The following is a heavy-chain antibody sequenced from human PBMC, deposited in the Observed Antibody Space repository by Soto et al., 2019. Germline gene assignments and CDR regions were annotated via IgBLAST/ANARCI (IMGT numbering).Heavy chain of an antibody. CDR2: INPSSST. V-gene: IGHV1-46*01. Sequence: GASVKVSCKASGYSFTSYYIHWVRQAPGQGLEWMGIINPSSSTTYAQKFQGRVTMTRDTSTSTVYMELSSLRSEDTAVYYCARVGCSGGSCYAVDSWAQGTLVTVSA. J-gene: IGHJ4*02. D-gene: IGHD2-15*01. CDR1: GYSFTSYY. CDR3: ARVGCSGGSCYAVDS.